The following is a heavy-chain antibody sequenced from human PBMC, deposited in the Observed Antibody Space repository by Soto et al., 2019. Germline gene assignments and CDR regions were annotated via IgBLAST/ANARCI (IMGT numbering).Heavy chain of an antibody. D-gene: IGHD3-22*01. J-gene: IGHJ3*02. V-gene: IGHV4-30-2*01. CDR3: ARAYYDSSGYLPRPSFRPPLAFDS. Sequence: QLQLQESGSGLVKPSQTLSLTCAVSGGSISSGGYSWSWIRQPPGKGLEWIGYIYHSGSTYYNPSLKSRATIAVDRSKNQFSLKLSSVTAADTAVYYCARAYYDSSGYLPRPSFRPPLAFDSWGQGTMVTVSS. CDR2: IYHSGST. CDR1: GGSISSGGYS.